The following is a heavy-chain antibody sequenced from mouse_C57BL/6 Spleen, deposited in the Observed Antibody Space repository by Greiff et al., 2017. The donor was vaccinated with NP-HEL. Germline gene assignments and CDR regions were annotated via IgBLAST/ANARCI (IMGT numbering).Heavy chain of an antibody. V-gene: IGHV5-4*01. CDR1: GFTFSSYA. J-gene: IGHJ4*01. D-gene: IGHD2-1*01. Sequence: EVKLVESGGGLVKPGGSLKLSCAASGFTFSSYAMSWVRQTPEKRLEWVATISDGGSYTYYPDNVKGRFTISRDNAKNNLYLQMSHLKSEDTAMYYCAREGNQYYYAMDYWGQGTSVTVSS. CDR2: ISDGGSYT. CDR3: AREGNQYYYAMDY.